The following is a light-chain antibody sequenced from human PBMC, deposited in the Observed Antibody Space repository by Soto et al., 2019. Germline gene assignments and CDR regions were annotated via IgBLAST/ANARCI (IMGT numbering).Light chain of an antibody. CDR3: CSYARSSTFV. V-gene: IGLV2-23*03. Sequence: QSALTQPASVSGSPGQSITISCTGTSSDVGSYNLVSWYQQHPGKAPKLMIYEGSKRPSGVSNRFSGSKSGNTASLTISGLQAEDEADYYCCSYARSSTFVFGGGTKLTVL. CDR2: EGS. CDR1: SSDVGSYNL. J-gene: IGLJ2*01.